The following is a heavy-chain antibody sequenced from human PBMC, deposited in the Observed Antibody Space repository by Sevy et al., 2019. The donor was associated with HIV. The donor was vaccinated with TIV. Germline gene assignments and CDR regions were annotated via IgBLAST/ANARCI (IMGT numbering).Heavy chain of an antibody. V-gene: IGHV3-11*06. CDR3: ARERNTYGQGYFDY. Sequence: GGSLRLSCAVSGFSFSDYYMSWIRQAPGKGLEWVSDISSRSTYIKYADSVKGRFTISRDNAKNSLCMLMNSLRADDTAVYYCARERNTYGQGYFDYWGQGTLVTVSS. CDR1: GFSFSDYY. J-gene: IGHJ4*02. CDR2: ISSRSTYI. D-gene: IGHD1-1*01.